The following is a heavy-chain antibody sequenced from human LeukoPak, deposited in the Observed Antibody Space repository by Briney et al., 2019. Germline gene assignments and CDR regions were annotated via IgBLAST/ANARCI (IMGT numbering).Heavy chain of an antibody. CDR2: ISAYNGNT. J-gene: IGHJ4*02. Sequence: ASVNVSCKASGYMFTSYGISWVRQAPGQGLEWMGWISAYNGNTKYAQKLQGRVTMTTDTSTSTAYMELRSLRSDDTAVYYCARDDDYGDYDSDYWGQGTLVTVSS. V-gene: IGHV1-18*01. D-gene: IGHD4-17*01. CDR1: GYMFTSYG. CDR3: ARDDDYGDYDSDY.